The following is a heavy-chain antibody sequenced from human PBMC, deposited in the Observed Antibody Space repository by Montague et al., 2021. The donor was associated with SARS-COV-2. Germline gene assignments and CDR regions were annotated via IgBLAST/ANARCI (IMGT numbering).Heavy chain of an antibody. J-gene: IGHJ6*03. CDR2: IHYSGST. Sequence: IHYSGSTYYKPSLKSRFTISLDTSKNQFSLKLNSVTAADTAVYYCSRGDFGVVIIPYYYYYMDVGGKGTTVTV. CDR3: SRGDFGVVIIPYYYYYMDV. D-gene: IGHD3-3*01. V-gene: IGHV4-39*01.